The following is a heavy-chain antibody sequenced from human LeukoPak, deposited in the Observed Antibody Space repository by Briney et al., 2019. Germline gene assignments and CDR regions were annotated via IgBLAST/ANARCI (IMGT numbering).Heavy chain of an antibody. CDR2: IYYSGST. CDR1: GGSISTYY. D-gene: IGHD1-1*01. Sequence: PSETLSLTCTVSGGSISTYYWSWIRQPPGKGLEWIGYIYYSGSTNYNPSLKSRVTISVDTSKNQFSLKLSSLTAADTAVYYCARHGSLADRAFDYWGQGTLVTVSS. V-gene: IGHV4-59*08. CDR3: ARHGSLADRAFDY. J-gene: IGHJ4*02.